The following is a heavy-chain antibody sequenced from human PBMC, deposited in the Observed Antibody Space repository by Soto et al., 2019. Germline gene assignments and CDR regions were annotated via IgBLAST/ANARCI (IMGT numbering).Heavy chain of an antibody. D-gene: IGHD3-3*01. CDR1: GGTFSSYA. J-gene: IGHJ3*02. V-gene: IGHV1-69*01. CDR2: IIPIFGTA. CDR3: ARGGGTIFGVVNDAFDI. Sequence: QVQLVQSGAEVKKPGSSVKVSCKASGGTFSSYAISWVRQAPGQGLEWMGGIIPIFGTANYAQKFQGRVTITADESKSTAYMELSSLRSEDTAVYYCARGGGTIFGVVNDAFDIWGQGTMVTVSS.